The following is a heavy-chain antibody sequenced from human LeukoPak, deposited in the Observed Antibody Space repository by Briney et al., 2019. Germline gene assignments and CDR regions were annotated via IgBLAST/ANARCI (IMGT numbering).Heavy chain of an antibody. V-gene: IGHV3-7*01. CDR3: GRAGPVTKDHFIDV. CDR2: IYLDGSRA. Sequence: QSGGSLRLSCAVSGFTFSNYWMSWARQSPGKGLEWVANIYLDGSRAYYVDSVKGRFTISRDNAKNSLFLQMNSLSAEDTAVYYCGRAGPVTKDHFIDVWGKGTTVTVSS. CDR1: GFTFSNYW. J-gene: IGHJ6*03. D-gene: IGHD2-2*01.